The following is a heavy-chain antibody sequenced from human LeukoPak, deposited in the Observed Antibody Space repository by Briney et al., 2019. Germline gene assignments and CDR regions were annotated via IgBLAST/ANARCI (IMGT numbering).Heavy chain of an antibody. CDR3: TRVVVGYYFDY. CDR2: IRSKAYGGTT. CDR1: GFTFGDYA. V-gene: IGHV3-49*04. Sequence: PGGSLRLSCTASGFTFGDYAMSWVRQAPGKGLEWVGFIRSKAYGGTTEYAASVKGRFTISRDDSKSIAYLQMNSLKTEDTAVYYCTRVVVGYYFDYWGQGTLVTVSS. D-gene: IGHD3-22*01. J-gene: IGHJ4*02.